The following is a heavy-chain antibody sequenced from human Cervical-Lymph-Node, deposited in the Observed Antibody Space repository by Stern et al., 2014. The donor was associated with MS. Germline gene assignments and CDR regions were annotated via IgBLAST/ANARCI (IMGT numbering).Heavy chain of an antibody. CDR1: GATFSSYA. D-gene: IGHD6-19*01. Sequence: DQLVESGAEVKKPGSSVKVSCKASGATFSSYAISWVRQPPGPGLEWMGDVLPIFGTAKYAQKFPGRVTITADESPRTAYTELSSLRSEDTAVYYCARKKRVAGPDYYYYGMDVWGQGTTVTVSS. V-gene: IGHV1-69*01. CDR3: ARKKRVAGPDYYYYGMDV. J-gene: IGHJ6*02. CDR2: VLPIFGTA.